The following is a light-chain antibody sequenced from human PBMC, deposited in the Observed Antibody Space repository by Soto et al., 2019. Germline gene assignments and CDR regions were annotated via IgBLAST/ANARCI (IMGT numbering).Light chain of an antibody. CDR2: AAS. J-gene: IGKJ1*01. Sequence: DIQRTQSPSSLSASVGDRVTITCRASQSISSYLHWYQQKPGKAPKLLIYAASSLQSGVPSRFSVSGSGTDFTLTISSLQPEDFATYYCQQSYSTPPTFGQGTKVEIK. CDR3: QQSYSTPPT. V-gene: IGKV1-39*01. CDR1: QSISSY.